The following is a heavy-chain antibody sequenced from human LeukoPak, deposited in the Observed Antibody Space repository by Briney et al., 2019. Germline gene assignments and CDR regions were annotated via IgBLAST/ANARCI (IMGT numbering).Heavy chain of an antibody. CDR3: ARGQGAGFGY. V-gene: IGHV4-61*02. CDR2: IYTSGST. D-gene: IGHD6-19*01. Sequence: SQTLSLTCTDSGGSISSGSYYWSWIRQPAGKGLEWIGRIYTSGSTNYNPSLKSRVTISVDTSKNQFSLKLSSVTAADTAVYYCARGQGAGFGYWGQGTLVTVSS. CDR1: GGSISSGSYY. J-gene: IGHJ4*02.